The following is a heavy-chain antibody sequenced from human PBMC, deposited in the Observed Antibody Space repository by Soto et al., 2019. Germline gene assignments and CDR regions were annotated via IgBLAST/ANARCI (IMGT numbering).Heavy chain of an antibody. V-gene: IGHV3-11*05. CDR1: GFTFNDYY. CDR2: ISSTGSYT. CDR3: ARDPSIRSPPDY. J-gene: IGHJ4*02. D-gene: IGHD3-3*02. Sequence: GGSLRLSCTASGFTFNDYYMTWFRRAPGTGLEWVSYISSTGSYTNYAESVKGRFTISRDNAKNSLYLQMDSLRDEDTAVYHCARDPSIRSPPDYWGRGTLVTSPQ.